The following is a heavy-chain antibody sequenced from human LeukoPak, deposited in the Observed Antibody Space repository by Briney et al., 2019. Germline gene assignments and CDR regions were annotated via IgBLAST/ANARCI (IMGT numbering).Heavy chain of an antibody. CDR3: ARNAPAAMGYYYYYMDV. D-gene: IGHD2-2*01. CDR2: IKEDGSEK. CDR1: GFTFSNHW. Sequence: GGSLRLSCAASGFTFSNHWMNWVRQAPGKGLEWVANIKEDGSEKDYVDSVKGRFNISRDNAKNSLYLQMSSLRAEDTAVYFCARNAPAAMGYYYYYMDVWGKGTTVTVSS. V-gene: IGHV3-7*01. J-gene: IGHJ6*03.